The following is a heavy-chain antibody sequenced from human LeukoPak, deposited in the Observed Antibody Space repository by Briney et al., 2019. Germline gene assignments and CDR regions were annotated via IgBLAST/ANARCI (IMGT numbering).Heavy chain of an antibody. CDR3: AKDKGGYDLGSFFVHYYFDY. Sequence: GGSLRLSCAASGFSFSSYRMNWVRQAPGKGLEWASSVSNSGDYIHYADSVKGRFTISGDNAKNSLYLQMNSLRAEDTAVYYCAKDKGGYDLGSFFVHYYFDYWGQGALVTVSS. CDR1: GFSFSSYR. J-gene: IGHJ4*02. D-gene: IGHD5-12*01. CDR2: VSNSGDYI. V-gene: IGHV3-21*01.